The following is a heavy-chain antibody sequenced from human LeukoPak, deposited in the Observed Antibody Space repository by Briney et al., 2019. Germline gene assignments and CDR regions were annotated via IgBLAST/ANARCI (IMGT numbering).Heavy chain of an antibody. CDR3: ASSWGSSWYLDY. Sequence: GGSLRLSCAASGFTFSSYSINWVRQAPGKGLEWVSSISGSSSYIYYADSVKGRFTISRDNAKNSLYLQMNSLRAEDTALYYCASSWGSSWYLDYWGQGTLVTVSS. V-gene: IGHV3-21*01. CDR1: GFTFSSYS. D-gene: IGHD6-13*01. CDR2: ISGSSSYI. J-gene: IGHJ4*02.